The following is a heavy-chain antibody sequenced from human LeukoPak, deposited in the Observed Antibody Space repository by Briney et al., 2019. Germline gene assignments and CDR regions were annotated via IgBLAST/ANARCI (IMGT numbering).Heavy chain of an antibody. CDR1: GFNLMRYW. D-gene: IGHD6-6*01. CDR2: IKQDGTEK. Sequence: GGSLRLSCAASGFNLMRYWMSWVRQAPGKGLEWVANIKQDGTEKNYVDSVKGRFIISRDNTKKSLYLQMNGLRAEDTAVYYCARDRQGDYMDVWGKGTTVAVSS. V-gene: IGHV3-7*01. CDR3: ARDRQGDYMDV. J-gene: IGHJ6*03.